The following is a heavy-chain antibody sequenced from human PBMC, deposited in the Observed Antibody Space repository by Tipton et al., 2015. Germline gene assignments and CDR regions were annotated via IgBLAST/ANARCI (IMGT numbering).Heavy chain of an antibody. CDR2: INHSGRT. CDR3: ARQGTVVVIGMSHYYYYGMDV. V-gene: IGHV4-34*01. D-gene: IGHD2-21*01. CDR1: GGSFSGYS. Sequence: GLVKPSETLSLTCAVYGGSFSGYSWSWIRQPPGKGLEWIGEINHSGRTNYNPSLKSRVITSVDTSKNQFSLKLSSVTAADTAVYYCARQGTVVVIGMSHYYYYGMDVWGQGTTVTVSS. J-gene: IGHJ6*02.